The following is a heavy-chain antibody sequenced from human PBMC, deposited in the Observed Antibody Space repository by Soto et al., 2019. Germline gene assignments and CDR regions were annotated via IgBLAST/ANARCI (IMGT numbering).Heavy chain of an antibody. CDR3: ATEGGYPGSNFYGAY. CDR1: GFTFTKAY. V-gene: IGHV3-15*01. D-gene: IGHD1-26*01. Sequence: EVQLVESGGGLVEPGGSIRLSCVASGFTFTKAYMTWVRQATGKGLEWVGRIKGSHAGGTTDYATSVKGRFTISRDDSKNTLYLQMNSLKTEDTSVYYCATEGGYPGSNFYGAYWGQGTLVTVSS. J-gene: IGHJ4*02. CDR2: IKGSHAGGTT.